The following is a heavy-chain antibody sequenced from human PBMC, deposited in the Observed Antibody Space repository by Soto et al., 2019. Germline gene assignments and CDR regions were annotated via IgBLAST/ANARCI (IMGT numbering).Heavy chain of an antibody. CDR1: GGSIINSGYY. J-gene: IGHJ6*01. V-gene: IGHV4-31*03. CDR3: ERDSGRENYYYGMDV. Sequence: SETLSLTCTVSGGSIINSGYYWNWIRQHPGKGLEWVGYIYYSGETSYNPSLKSRLTISVDTSKNRFSLNLSSVTAADTAVYYCERDSGRENYYYGMDVWRQGKTVTVS. D-gene: IGHD5-12*01. CDR2: IYYSGET.